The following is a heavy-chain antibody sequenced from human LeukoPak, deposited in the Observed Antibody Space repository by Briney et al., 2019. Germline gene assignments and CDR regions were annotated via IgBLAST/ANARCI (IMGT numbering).Heavy chain of an antibody. Sequence: SETLSLTCTVSGGSTSSYYWSWIRQPPGKGLEWIGYIYYSGSTNYNPSLKSRVTISVDTSKNQFSLKLSSVTAADTAVYYCARGDAFDIWGQGTMVTVSS. J-gene: IGHJ3*02. CDR3: ARGDAFDI. V-gene: IGHV4-59*01. CDR1: GGSTSSYY. CDR2: IYYSGST.